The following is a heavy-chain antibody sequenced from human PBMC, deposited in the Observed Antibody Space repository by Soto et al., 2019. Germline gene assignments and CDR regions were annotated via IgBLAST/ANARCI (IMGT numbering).Heavy chain of an antibody. CDR2: IYYSGST. V-gene: IGHV4-59*01. CDR1: GGSISSYY. D-gene: IGHD2-21*02. CDR3: ARGQYGGNSGKDY. Sequence: KPSETLSLTSTVSGGSISSYYWSWIRQPPGKGLEWIGYIYYSGSTNYNPSLKSRVTISVDTSKNQFSLKLSSVTAADTAVYYCARGQYGGNSGKDYWGQGTLVTVSS. J-gene: IGHJ4*02.